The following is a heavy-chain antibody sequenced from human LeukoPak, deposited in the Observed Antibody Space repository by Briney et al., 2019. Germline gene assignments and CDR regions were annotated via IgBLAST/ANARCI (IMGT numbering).Heavy chain of an antibody. CDR1: GGTFSSSA. CDR2: IIPIFGTA. Sequence: GASVKVSCKASGGTFSSSAINWVRQAPGQGLEWMGAIIPIFGTANYAQKFRGRVTITTDESTSTAHMELTSLRSEDTAVYYCARDQGVVQGYYYYYMDVWGEGTTVTVSS. V-gene: IGHV1-69*05. D-gene: IGHD6-19*01. J-gene: IGHJ6*03. CDR3: ARDQGVVQGYYYYYMDV.